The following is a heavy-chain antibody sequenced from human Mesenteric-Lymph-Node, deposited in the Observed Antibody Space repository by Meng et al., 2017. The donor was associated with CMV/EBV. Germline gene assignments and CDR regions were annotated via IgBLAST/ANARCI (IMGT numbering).Heavy chain of an antibody. CDR3: ARRNPHDYGGLLFDY. CDR2: VIPVIGVP. D-gene: IGHD4/OR15-4a*01. J-gene: IGHJ4*02. Sequence: SGGTFSGAPIAGVRQPPGQGRDWMGGVIPVIGVPRFAQKFQGRVSITTDKSTSKEYMELTGLTSEDTAVYYCARRNPHDYGGLLFDYWGQGTLVTVSS. CDR1: GGTFSGAP. V-gene: IGHV1-69*10.